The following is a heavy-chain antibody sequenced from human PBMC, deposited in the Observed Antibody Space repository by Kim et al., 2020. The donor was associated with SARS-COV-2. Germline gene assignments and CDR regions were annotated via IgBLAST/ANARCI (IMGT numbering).Heavy chain of an antibody. Sequence: GGSLRLSCAASGFTFSSYAMSWVRQAPGKGLEWVSVIYSGGSSTYYADSVKGRFTISRDNSKNTLYLQMNSLRAEDTAVYYCVSHYYDSSASGDYWGQGTLVTGSS. V-gene: IGHV3-23*03. D-gene: IGHD3-22*01. CDR3: VSHYYDSSASGDY. CDR1: GFTFSSYA. CDR2: IYSGGSST. J-gene: IGHJ4*02.